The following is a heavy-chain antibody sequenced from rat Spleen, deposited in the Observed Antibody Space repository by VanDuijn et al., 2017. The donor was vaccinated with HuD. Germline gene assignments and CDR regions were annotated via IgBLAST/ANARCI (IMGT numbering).Heavy chain of an antibody. D-gene: IGHD5-1*01. Sequence: EVQLVESGGGLVQPGRFLKLSCVASGFTFSNYDLAWVRQAPTKGLEWVASISTSGGRTYYRDSVKGRFTVSRDNAKSTLYLHMDSLRSEDTATYYCARQAWGVNYFDYWGQGVMVTVSS. V-gene: IGHV5-25*01. CDR3: ARQAWGVNYFDY. CDR1: GFTFSNYD. J-gene: IGHJ2*01. CDR2: ISTSGGRT.